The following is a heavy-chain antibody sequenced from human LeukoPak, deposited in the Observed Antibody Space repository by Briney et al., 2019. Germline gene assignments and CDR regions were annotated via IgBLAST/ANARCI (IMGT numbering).Heavy chain of an antibody. CDR3: ARGPYCSSTICYYYFDY. J-gene: IGHJ4*02. Sequence: PSETLSLTRTVSGDSISSYYWSWIRQPAGKGLEWIGRIYTSGSTNYNYSLKSRVTMSVDTSKNQFSLKLRSVTAADTAVYYCARGPYCSSTICYYYFDYWGQGTPVTVSS. D-gene: IGHD2-2*01. V-gene: IGHV4-4*07. CDR2: IYTSGST. CDR1: GDSISSYY.